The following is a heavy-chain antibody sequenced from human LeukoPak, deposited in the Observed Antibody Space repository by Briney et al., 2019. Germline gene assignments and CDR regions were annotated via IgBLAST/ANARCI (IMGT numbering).Heavy chain of an antibody. CDR2: FNPGDSDI. J-gene: IGHJ4*02. V-gene: IGHV5-51*01. CDR3: ASCGGSCYPGFDY. D-gene: IGHD2-15*01. Sequence: GESLKISCKGSGYSFTSYWIGWVRRMPGKGLEWMGTFNPGDSDIRYSPSFQGQVTISADKSISTAYLQWSSLKASDTAMYYCASCGGSCYPGFDYWGQGTLVTVSS. CDR1: GYSFTSYW.